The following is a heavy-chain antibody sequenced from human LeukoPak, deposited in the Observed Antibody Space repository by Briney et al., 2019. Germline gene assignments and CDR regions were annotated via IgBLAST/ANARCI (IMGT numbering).Heavy chain of an antibody. Sequence: SETLSLTCAVYGGSFSGYYWSWIRQPPGKGLEWIGEINHSGSTNYNPSLKSRVTISVDTSKNQFSLKLSSVTAADMAVYYCARGQEVRGGLDYWGQGTLVTVSS. V-gene: IGHV4-34*01. D-gene: IGHD3-10*01. CDR1: GGSFSGYY. CDR3: ARGQEVRGGLDY. CDR2: INHSGST. J-gene: IGHJ4*02.